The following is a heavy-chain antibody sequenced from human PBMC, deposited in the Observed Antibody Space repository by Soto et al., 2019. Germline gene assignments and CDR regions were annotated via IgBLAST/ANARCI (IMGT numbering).Heavy chain of an antibody. V-gene: IGHV3-66*01. CDR2: IYSGGST. Sequence: EVQLVESGGGLVQPGGSLRLSCAASGFTVSSNYMSWVRQAPGKGLEWVSVIYSGGSTYYADSVKGRFTISRDNSKNTLYLQMNSLRAEDTAVYYCARAWTREYSGYAHDDAFDIWGQGTMVTVSS. D-gene: IGHD5-12*01. CDR3: ARAWTREYSGYAHDDAFDI. CDR1: GFTVSSNY. J-gene: IGHJ3*02.